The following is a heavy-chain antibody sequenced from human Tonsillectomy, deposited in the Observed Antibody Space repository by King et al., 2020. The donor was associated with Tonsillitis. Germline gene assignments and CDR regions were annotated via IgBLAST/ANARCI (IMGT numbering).Heavy chain of an antibody. J-gene: IGHJ3*02. D-gene: IGHD4-17*01. CDR1: GYTFINYG. CDR3: ARGAYMTTVAIEDSFDI. Sequence: VQLVQSGAEVKKPGASVKVSCKVSGYTFINYGISWVRQAPGQGLEWMGWISSYNGNTNYAQKLQGRVTMTTDTSTSTAYMELRSLRSDDTAVYYCARGAYMTTVAIEDSFDIWGQGTMVTVSS. V-gene: IGHV1-18*01. CDR2: ISSYNGNT.